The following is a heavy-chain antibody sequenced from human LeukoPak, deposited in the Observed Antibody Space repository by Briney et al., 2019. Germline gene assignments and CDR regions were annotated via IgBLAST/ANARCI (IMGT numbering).Heavy chain of an antibody. D-gene: IGHD6-19*01. CDR1: GGSINTPNYY. CDR3: ARDMAQWLDQPPYYYYYYMDV. V-gene: IGHV4-39*07. CDR2: IFYSRGT. Sequence: SETLSLTCTVSGGSINTPNYYWGWIRQTPGKGLEWIGNIFYSRGTYYSPSLTSRVTISLDTSRNQFSLKLNSVTAADTAVYYCARDMAQWLDQPPYYYYYYMDVWGKGTTVTISS. J-gene: IGHJ6*03.